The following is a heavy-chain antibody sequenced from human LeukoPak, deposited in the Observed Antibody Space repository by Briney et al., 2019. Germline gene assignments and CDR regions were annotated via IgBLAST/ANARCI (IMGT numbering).Heavy chain of an antibody. CDR3: AKGTAAGTILALDY. Sequence: GGSLRLSCAASGFTFSSYAMSWVRQAPGKGLEWVSAISGSGGRTYYADSVKGRFTISRDNSKNTLYLQMNSLRAEDTAVYYCAKGTAAGTILALDYWGQGTLVTVSS. V-gene: IGHV3-23*01. CDR1: GFTFSSYA. J-gene: IGHJ4*02. D-gene: IGHD6-13*01. CDR2: ISGSGGRT.